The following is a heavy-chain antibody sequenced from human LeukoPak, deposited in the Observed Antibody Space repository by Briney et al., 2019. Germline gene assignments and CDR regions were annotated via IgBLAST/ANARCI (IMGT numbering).Heavy chain of an antibody. D-gene: IGHD3-10*01. CDR3: VRERYYPMDV. CDR2: INSDGRST. CDR1: GITLSSYW. V-gene: IGHV3-74*01. Sequence: GGSLRLSCEASGITLSSYWMHWVRQAQGKGLEWVSRINSDGRSTSYADSVKGRFTISRDNAKNKLYLQMNSLRAEDTAVYYCVRERYYPMDVWGQGTTVTVSS. J-gene: IGHJ6*02.